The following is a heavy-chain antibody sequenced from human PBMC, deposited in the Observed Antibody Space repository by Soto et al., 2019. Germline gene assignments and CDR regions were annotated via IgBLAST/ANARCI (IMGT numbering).Heavy chain of an antibody. J-gene: IGHJ6*03. V-gene: IGHV3-23*01. D-gene: IGHD2-15*01. CDR3: AMPTPGGSGGSCYPCHYYYYYMDV. Sequence: GGSLRLSCAASGFTFSSYAMIWVRQAPGKGLEWVSAISGSGGSTYYADSVKGRSTISRDNSKNTLYLQMNSLRAEDTAVYYCAMPTPGGSGGSCYPCHYYYYYMDVWGKGTTVTISS. CDR2: ISGSGGST. CDR1: GFTFSSYA.